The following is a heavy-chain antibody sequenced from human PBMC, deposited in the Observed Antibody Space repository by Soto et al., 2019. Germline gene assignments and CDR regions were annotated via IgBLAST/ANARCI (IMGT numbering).Heavy chain of an antibody. J-gene: IGHJ4*02. CDR2: ISAYNGNT. D-gene: IGHD3-16*02. CDR1: GYTFSNSG. Sequence: QVQLEQSGAEVKKPGASVKVSCKASGYTFSNSGISWVRQAPGQGLEWMGWISAYNGNTNYVQKFQGRVTMTTDTSTSTAYMELRSLRSDDTAVYYCARDSMITFGGVIVDPYPDYWGQGTLVTVSS. CDR3: ARDSMITFGGVIVDPYPDY. V-gene: IGHV1-18*01.